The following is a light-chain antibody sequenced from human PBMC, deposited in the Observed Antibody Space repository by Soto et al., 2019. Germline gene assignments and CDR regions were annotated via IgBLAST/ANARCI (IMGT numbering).Light chain of an antibody. CDR3: QQPNSYPYT. CDR2: ATS. CDR1: QDINKW. V-gene: IGKV1D-12*01. Sequence: DIQMTQSPSSVSASVGDRVTITCRASQDINKWLAWYQQKPGTAPKLLIYATSSLQSGVPSRFSGSGSGTVFTLTINSLQPEDFATYFCQQPNSYPYTFGQGTKLEIK. J-gene: IGKJ2*01.